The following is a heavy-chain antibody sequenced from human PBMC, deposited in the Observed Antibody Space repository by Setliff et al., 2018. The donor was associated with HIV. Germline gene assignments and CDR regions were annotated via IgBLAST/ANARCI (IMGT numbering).Heavy chain of an antibody. Sequence: GESLKISCAASGFTVSRNYMSWVRQAPGKGLEWVSVIASGGITYYVDSVKGRFTISTDNSKNTLYLQMNSLRAEDTAVYYCARHWLTFGGVIDQGYGMDVWGQGTTVTVSS. CDR1: GFTVSRNY. D-gene: IGHD3-16*02. J-gene: IGHJ6*02. CDR3: ARHWLTFGGVIDQGYGMDV. V-gene: IGHV3-66*04. CDR2: IASGGIT.